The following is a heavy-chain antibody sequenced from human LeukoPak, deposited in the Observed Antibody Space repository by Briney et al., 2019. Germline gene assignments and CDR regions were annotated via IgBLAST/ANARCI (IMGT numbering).Heavy chain of an antibody. D-gene: IGHD6-13*01. J-gene: IGHJ5*02. CDR2: IYSGGST. CDR1: GFTVSSNY. CDR3: ARDGLSPWYVTTFDP. V-gene: IGHV3-53*01. Sequence: GGSLRLSCAASGFTVSSNYMSWVRQAPGKGLEWVSVIYSGGSTYYADSVKGRFTISRDNSKNTLYLQMNSLRAEDTAVYYCARDGLSPWYVTTFDPWGQGTLVTVSS.